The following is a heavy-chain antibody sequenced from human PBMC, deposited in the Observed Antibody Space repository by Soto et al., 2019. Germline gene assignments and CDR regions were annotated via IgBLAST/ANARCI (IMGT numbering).Heavy chain of an antibody. CDR3: ARGGKSHWAHFYYMDV. CDR1: GGCVRVYV. J-gene: IGHJ6*03. D-gene: IGHD3-16*01. CDR2: INHLGSI. Sequence: SGTMALACVVCGGCVRVYVGGGIRQNPGMALEWIGEINHLGSINYNPSLKSRVTMSVDTSKNQFSLTLNSVTAADTATYYCARGGKSHWAHFYYMDVWDRGTTVTVTS. V-gene: IGHV4-34*01.